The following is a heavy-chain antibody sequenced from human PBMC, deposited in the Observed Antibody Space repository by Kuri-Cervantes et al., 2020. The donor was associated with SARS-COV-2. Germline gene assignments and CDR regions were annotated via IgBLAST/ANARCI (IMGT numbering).Heavy chain of an antibody. CDR2: ISHSGST. CDR3: ASEWELRY. D-gene: IGHD1-26*01. J-gene: IGHJ4*02. Sequence: SCTVSGGSITTDDYDWTWIRQPPGKGLEWIGYISHSGSTYYNPSLKSRVTISVDTSKNQFSLKLSSVTAADTAVYYCASEWELRYWGQGTLVTVSS. CDR1: GGSITTDDYD. V-gene: IGHV4-30-4*08.